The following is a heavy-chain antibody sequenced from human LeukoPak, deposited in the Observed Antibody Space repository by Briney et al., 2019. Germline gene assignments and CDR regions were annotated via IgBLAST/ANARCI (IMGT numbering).Heavy chain of an antibody. CDR1: GFPFHTFG. CDR3: AKPLSSGTTGTTGYFDY. Sequence: PGGSLRLSCAASGFPFHTFGMSWVRPAPGKGLEWVSSISAVSDSTDYADSVKGRFTISRDNSKNTLYLQMNSLRAEDTALYYCAKPLSSGTTGTTGYFDYWGQGTLVTVSS. CDR2: ISAVSDST. D-gene: IGHD1-1*01. J-gene: IGHJ4*02. V-gene: IGHV3-23*01.